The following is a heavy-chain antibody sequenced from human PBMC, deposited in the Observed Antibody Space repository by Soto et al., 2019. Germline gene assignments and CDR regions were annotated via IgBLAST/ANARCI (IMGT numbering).Heavy chain of an antibody. J-gene: IGHJ5*02. CDR3: VRDGSKTLRDWFDP. CDR2: VYATGTT. Sequence: SETLSLTCSVSGGSISKFYWSWIRKTAGKGLEWMGRVYATGTTDYNPSLRSRVAMSVDISKKTFSLRPTSVTAADTGVYYCVRDGSKTLRDWFDPWGQGKLVTVSS. D-gene: IGHD4-17*01. CDR1: GGSISKFY. V-gene: IGHV4-4*07.